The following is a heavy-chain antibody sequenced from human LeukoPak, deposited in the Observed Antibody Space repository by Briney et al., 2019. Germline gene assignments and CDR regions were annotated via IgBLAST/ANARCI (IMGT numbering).Heavy chain of an antibody. J-gene: IGHJ4*02. CDR3: ARVGATVAVDY. Sequence: QPGGSLRLSCAASGFTFSSYEINWVRQAPGKGLEWVSYISSSGSTIYYADSVKGRFTISRDNAKNSLYLQMNSLRAEDTAVYYCARVGATVAVDYWGQGTLVTVSS. D-gene: IGHD6-19*01. CDR1: GFTFSSYE. V-gene: IGHV3-48*03. CDR2: ISSSGSTI.